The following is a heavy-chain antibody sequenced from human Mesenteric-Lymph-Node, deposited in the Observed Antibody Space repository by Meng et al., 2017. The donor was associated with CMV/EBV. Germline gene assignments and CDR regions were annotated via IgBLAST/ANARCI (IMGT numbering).Heavy chain of an antibody. V-gene: IGHV5-51*01. D-gene: IGHD6-25*01. CDR2: IYPSDSDT. CDR1: GNLFPHCW. Sequence: SCPVSGNLFPHCWLGWVRQMPGQGLEWMGIIYPSDSDTIYSPSFHGQVTISVDKSIRTAYLQWSSLKASDTAMYYCAALNIAAPTDFWGQGTLVTVSS. J-gene: IGHJ4*02. CDR3: AALNIAAPTDF.